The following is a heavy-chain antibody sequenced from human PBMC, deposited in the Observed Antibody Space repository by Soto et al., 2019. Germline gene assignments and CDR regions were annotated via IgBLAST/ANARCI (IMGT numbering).Heavy chain of an antibody. CDR3: AKGQIVATGRGDYGRDV. CDR2: ISYDGSDK. J-gene: IGHJ6*02. V-gene: IGHV3-30*18. CDR1: GFTFSRYG. Sequence: QVQLVESGGGVVQPGRSVRLSCAASGFTFSRYGMHWVRQAPGKGLEWVTVISYDGSDKYYADSVKGRFTISRDNSKNTLYLQMNSLRVEDTAIYYCAKGQIVATGRGDYGRDVCGQGTTVTVAS. D-gene: IGHD5-12*01.